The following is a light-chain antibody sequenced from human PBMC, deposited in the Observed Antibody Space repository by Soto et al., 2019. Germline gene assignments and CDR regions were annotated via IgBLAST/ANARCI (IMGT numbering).Light chain of an antibody. CDR1: KIISSW. V-gene: IGKV1-5*02. Sequence: DMTPSPSTVSASLGGKVVIICGASKIISSWLSWYQQKPGKAPKLVIYDSSSLESGVPSRLSGSGSGTEFTLTISSLQPEDFANYYCQQSYSTTRTFGQGTKVDIK. CDR3: QQSYSTTRT. J-gene: IGKJ1*01. CDR2: DSS.